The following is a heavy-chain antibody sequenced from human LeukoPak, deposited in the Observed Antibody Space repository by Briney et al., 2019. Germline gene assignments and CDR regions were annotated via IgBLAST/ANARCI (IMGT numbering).Heavy chain of an antibody. CDR1: GGSISSGSYY. D-gene: IGHD1-26*01. Sequence: SETLSLTCTVSGGSISSGSYYWNWIRQPAGKGLEWIGRIYTSGTTNYNPSLKSRVTISVDTSKNQFSLKLSSVTAADTAVYYCARVEEELHIFDYWGQGTLVTVSS. J-gene: IGHJ4*02. CDR3: ARVEEELHIFDY. V-gene: IGHV4-61*02. CDR2: IYTSGTT.